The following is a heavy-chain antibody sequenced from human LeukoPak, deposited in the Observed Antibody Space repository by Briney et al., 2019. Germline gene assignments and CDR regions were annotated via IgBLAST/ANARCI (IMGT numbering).Heavy chain of an antibody. CDR1: GYTSTSFG. CDR2: ISAYNGNT. D-gene: IGHD5-18*01. CDR3: TRDLGVDTTMIFFDY. V-gene: IGHV1-18*01. Sequence: ASVKVSCTASGYTSTSFGISWVRQAPGQGLEWMGWISAYNGNTNYAQKLQGRVTMTTDTSTSTAYMEIRSLRSDDTAVYYCTRDLGVDTTMIFFDYWGQGSLVTVSS. J-gene: IGHJ4*02.